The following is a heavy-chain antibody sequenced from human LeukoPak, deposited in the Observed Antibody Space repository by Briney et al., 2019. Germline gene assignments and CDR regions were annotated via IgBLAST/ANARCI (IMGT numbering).Heavy chain of an antibody. CDR2: ISGSGGST. CDR3: AKPMVRGVSKIRYYYYYYGMDV. J-gene: IGHJ6*02. D-gene: IGHD3-10*01. CDR1: GFTFSSYA. Sequence: PGGSLRLSCAASGFTFSSYAMSWVRQAPGKGLEGVSAISGSGGSTYYADSVKGRFTISRDNSKNTLYLQMNSLRAEDTAVYYCAKPMVRGVSKIRYYYYYYGMDVWGQGTTVTVSS. V-gene: IGHV3-23*01.